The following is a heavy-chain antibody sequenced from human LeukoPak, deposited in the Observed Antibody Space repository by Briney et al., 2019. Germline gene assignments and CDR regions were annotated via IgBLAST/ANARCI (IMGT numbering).Heavy chain of an antibody. CDR1: GGPISSSSYY. J-gene: IGHJ4*02. V-gene: IGHV4-39*07. Sequence: PSETLSLTCTVSGGPISSSSYYWGWIRQPPGKGLEWIGSIYYSGSTYYNPSLKSRVTISVDTSKNQFSLKLSSVTAADTAVYYCARLSEYSYGPGPGYYFDYWGQGTLVTVSS. D-gene: IGHD5-18*01. CDR3: ARLSEYSYGPGPGYYFDY. CDR2: IYYSGST.